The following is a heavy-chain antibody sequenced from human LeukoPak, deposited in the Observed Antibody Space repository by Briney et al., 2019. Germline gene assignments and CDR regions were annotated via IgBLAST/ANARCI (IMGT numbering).Heavy chain of an antibody. Sequence: PGRSLRLSCPASGXHFSNYGMHWVRQAPGRGLEWVAVISADGIDKYYADSVKGRFTISRDNSKNTLYLHMSSLRAEDTAVYYCAKDKGREGDYWGQGNLVTVSS. CDR3: AKDKGREGDY. CDR2: ISADGIDK. J-gene: IGHJ4*02. CDR1: GXHFSNYG. V-gene: IGHV3-30*18.